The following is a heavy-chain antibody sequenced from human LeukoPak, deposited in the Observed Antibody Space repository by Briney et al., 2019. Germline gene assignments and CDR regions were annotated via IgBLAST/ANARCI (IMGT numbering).Heavy chain of an antibody. J-gene: IGHJ4*02. Sequence: SETLSLTCDVSGGSVTSTHYWAWIRQPPGKGLEWIGSMFYRGSTYYNASLKSRVTLSVDTSRNQFSLKLRSVTASDTAIYYCVRQGGWGGAASLIDFWGQGTLVTVSS. CDR1: GGSVTSTHY. CDR3: VRQGGWGGAASLIDF. V-gene: IGHV4-39*01. CDR2: MFYRGST. D-gene: IGHD2-15*01.